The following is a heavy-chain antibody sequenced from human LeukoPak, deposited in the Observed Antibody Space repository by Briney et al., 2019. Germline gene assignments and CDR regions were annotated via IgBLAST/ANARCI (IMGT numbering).Heavy chain of an antibody. Sequence: ASVKVSCKVSGYTLTELSMHWMRQAPGKGLEWMGGFDPEDGETIYAQKFQGRVTMTEDTSTDTAYMELSSLRSEDTAVYYCATHTENYSGSYYGPYYFDYWGQGTLVTVSS. CDR3: ATHTENYSGSYYGPYYFDY. J-gene: IGHJ4*02. CDR1: GYTLTELS. CDR2: FDPEDGET. D-gene: IGHD1-26*01. V-gene: IGHV1-24*01.